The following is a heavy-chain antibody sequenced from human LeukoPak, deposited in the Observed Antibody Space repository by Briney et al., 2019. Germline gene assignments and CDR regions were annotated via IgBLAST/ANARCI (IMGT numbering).Heavy chain of an antibody. J-gene: IGHJ4*02. CDR3: AKDQAYYDILTGYYKYFDY. V-gene: IGHV3-30*18. CDR2: ISYDGSNK. CDR1: GFTFSSYG. Sequence: GGSLRLSCAAPGFTFSSYGMHWVRQAPGKGLEWVAVISYDGSNKYYADSVKGRFTISRDNSKNTLYLQMNSLRAEDTAVYYCAKDQAYYDILTGYYKYFDYWGQGTLVTVSS. D-gene: IGHD3-9*01.